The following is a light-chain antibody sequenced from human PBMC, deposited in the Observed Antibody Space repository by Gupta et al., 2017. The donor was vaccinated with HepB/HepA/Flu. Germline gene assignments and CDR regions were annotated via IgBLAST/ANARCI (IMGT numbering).Light chain of an antibody. CDR2: EVT. J-gene: IGLJ1*01. Sequence: QSALTQPASVSGSPGQSTTISCTRASSDVGGYNLISWYQHHPGKAPKLLIYEVTKRPSGVSDRFSGSRSVNTASLTISGRQAEDEAHYSCCPYSGSSTRYVFGSGTKVIVL. CDR1: SSDVGGYNL. V-gene: IGLV2-23*02. CDR3: CPYSGSSTRYV.